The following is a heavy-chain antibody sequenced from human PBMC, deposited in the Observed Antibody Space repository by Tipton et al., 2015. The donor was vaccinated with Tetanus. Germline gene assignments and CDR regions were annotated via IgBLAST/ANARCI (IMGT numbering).Heavy chain of an antibody. D-gene: IGHD3-3*01. J-gene: IGHJ4*02. CDR1: GYIFTNYW. CDR2: IYPGDSDT. V-gene: IGHV5-51*01. CDR3: AREHFSDGVCNFDF. Sequence: VQLVQSGGEVKKPGESLKISCKGSGYIFTNYWIGWVRQKPGKGLEWMGIIYPGDSDTRYSPSFQGQVTISVDQSINTAYLQWGGLKASDTSVFYCAREHFSDGVCNFDFWGQGALVTVAS.